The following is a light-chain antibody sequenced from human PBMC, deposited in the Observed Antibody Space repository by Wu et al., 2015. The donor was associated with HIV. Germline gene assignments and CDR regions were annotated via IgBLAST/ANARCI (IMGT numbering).Light chain of an antibody. CDR3: QQYDNLPIT. CDR1: QDIDKY. Sequence: DVQMTQSPTSLSASVGDRVTITCQASQDIDKYLSWYQQKPGKAPSLLIYDASNWETGVPSRFSGSGSGTYFSLTISGLQPEDFATYFCQQYDNLPITFGGGTKVEIK. J-gene: IGKJ4*01. CDR2: DAS. V-gene: IGKV1-33*01.